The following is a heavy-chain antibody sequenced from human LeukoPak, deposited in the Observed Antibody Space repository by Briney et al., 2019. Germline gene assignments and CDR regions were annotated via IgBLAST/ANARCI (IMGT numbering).Heavy chain of an antibody. CDR1: GYTLTELS. D-gene: IGHD3-16*01. CDR2: FDPEDGET. CDR3: ATGAPGDHPGAEYGMDV. Sequence: GASVKVSCKVSGYTLTELSMHWVRQAPGKGLGWMGGFDPEDGETIYAQKFQGRVTMTEDTSTDTAYMELSSLRSEDTAVYYCATGAPGDHPGAEYGMDVWGQGTTVTVSS. V-gene: IGHV1-24*01. J-gene: IGHJ6*02.